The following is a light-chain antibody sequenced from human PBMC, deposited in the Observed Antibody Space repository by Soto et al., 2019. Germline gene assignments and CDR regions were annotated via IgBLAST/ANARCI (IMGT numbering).Light chain of an antibody. V-gene: IGKV3-15*01. CDR2: GAS. CDR3: QQYNNWPPET. CDR1: QSISSN. J-gene: IGKJ2*01. Sequence: EIVMTQSAATLSVSPGERATLFCRASQSISSNLAWYQQRPGQAPRLLIYGASTRATGIPARFSGSGSGTEFTLTISSLQSEDFAVYYRQQYNNWPPETFGQGTKVDIK.